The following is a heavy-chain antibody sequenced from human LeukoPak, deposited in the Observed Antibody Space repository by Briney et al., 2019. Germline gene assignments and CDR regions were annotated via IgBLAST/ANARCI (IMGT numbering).Heavy chain of an antibody. D-gene: IGHD5-18*01. J-gene: IGHJ4*02. CDR2: TSGSGSST. Sequence: FTXXXXAMRWVRXAPGKGLEWVSATSGSGSSTYYTDSVKGRFAISRDNSKNTLYLQMNSLRAEDTAVYYCAKAQNRGYSYGYPYFDSWGQGTLVTVSS. V-gene: IGHV3-23*01. CDR1: FTXXXXA. CDR3: AKAQNRGYSYGYPYFDS.